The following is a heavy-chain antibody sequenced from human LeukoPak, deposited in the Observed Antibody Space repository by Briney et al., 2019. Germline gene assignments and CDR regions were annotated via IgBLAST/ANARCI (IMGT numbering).Heavy chain of an antibody. CDR1: GFNFGSYA. CDR2: ISGDGIST. CDR3: AKDRRVVVITTPYFDY. D-gene: IGHD3-22*01. Sequence: GGSLRLSCAASGFNFGSYAMSWVRQAPGKALEWVSLISGDGISTYYADSVKGRFTISRDNFKKTVYLQMNSLRAEDTAVYYCAKDRRVVVITTPYFDYWGQGTLVTVSS. V-gene: IGHV3-23*01. J-gene: IGHJ4*02.